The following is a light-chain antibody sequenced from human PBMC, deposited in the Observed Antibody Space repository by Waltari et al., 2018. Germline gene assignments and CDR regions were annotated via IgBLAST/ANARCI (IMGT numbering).Light chain of an antibody. Sequence: QSVLTPPPSASGTPGQRVTIPCSGSSSTIGSNYVYWYQHLPGTAPKLLIYRNDQRPSGVPDRFSGSKSGTSASLAISELRSEDEADYYCVAWDDSLSATVFGGGTKLTVL. CDR2: RND. CDR3: VAWDDSLSATV. V-gene: IGLV1-47*01. J-gene: IGLJ3*02. CDR1: SSTIGSNY.